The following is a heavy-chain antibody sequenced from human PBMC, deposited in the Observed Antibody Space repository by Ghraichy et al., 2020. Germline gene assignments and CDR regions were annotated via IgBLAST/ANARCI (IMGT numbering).Heavy chain of an antibody. CDR1: GGSISSGDYY. D-gene: IGHD2-8*01. CDR3: ARGPYDCTNGVCYGYYYYGMDV. V-gene: IGHV4-30-4*01. CDR2: IYYSGST. Sequence: SETLSLTCTVSGGSISSGDYYWSWIRQPPGKGLEWIGYIYYSGSTYYNPSLKSRVTISVDTSKNQFSLKLSSVTAADTAVYYCARGPYDCTNGVCYGYYYYGMDVWGQGTTVTVSS. J-gene: IGHJ6*02.